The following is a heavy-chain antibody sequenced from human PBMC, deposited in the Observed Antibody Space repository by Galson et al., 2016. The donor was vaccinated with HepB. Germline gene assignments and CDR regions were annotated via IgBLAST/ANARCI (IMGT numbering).Heavy chain of an antibody. D-gene: IGHD6-19*01. V-gene: IGHV4-61*01. CDR2: VFNTWST. J-gene: IGHJ4*02. CDR1: GVSVDSPKDY. Sequence: SETLSLTCSVSGVSVDSPKDYWNWIRHHPARGLEWIGYVFNTWSTSYNPSLKSRFTISVDTAKYQISLKVTSVTAADTAVYYCATGYSSFDPGNNFDYWGQGTLVIVSS. CDR3: ATGYSSFDPGNNFDY.